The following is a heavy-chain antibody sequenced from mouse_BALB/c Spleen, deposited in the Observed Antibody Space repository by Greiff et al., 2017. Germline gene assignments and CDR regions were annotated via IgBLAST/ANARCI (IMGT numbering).Heavy chain of an antibody. V-gene: IGHV5-4*02. Sequence: EVKVEESGGGLVKPGGSLKLSCAASGFTFSDYYMYWVRQTPEKRLEWVATISDGGSYTYYPDSVKGRFTISRDNAKNNLYLQMSSLKSEDTAMYYCARHETGTGWFAYWGQGTLVTVSA. CDR2: ISDGGSYT. J-gene: IGHJ3*01. D-gene: IGHD4-1*01. CDR1: GFTFSDYY. CDR3: ARHETGTGWFAY.